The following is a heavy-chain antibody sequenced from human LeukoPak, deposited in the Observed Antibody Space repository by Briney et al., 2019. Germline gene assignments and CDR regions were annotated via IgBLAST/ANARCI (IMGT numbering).Heavy chain of an antibody. V-gene: IGHV4-4*07. D-gene: IGHD3-16*01. CDR3: ARTNRRGDYVSGTASFWFDP. CDR1: GGSFSNTY. J-gene: IGHJ5*02. Sequence: PWETLSLTCTVSGGSFSNTYWNWMRQAAGKGLEWIGRIYTSGGTNYNASLKRRVTMSVDKSKNKVYLKLTSVTAADTAVYYCARTNRRGDYVSGTASFWFDPWGQGTLVTVSS. CDR2: IYTSGGT.